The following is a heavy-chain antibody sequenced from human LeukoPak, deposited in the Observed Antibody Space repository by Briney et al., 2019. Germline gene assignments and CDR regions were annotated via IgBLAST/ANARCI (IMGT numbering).Heavy chain of an antibody. CDR1: GYTLTELS. J-gene: IGHJ4*02. V-gene: IGHV1-24*01. Sequence: ASVKVSCKVSGYTLTELSMHWVRQAPGKGLEWMGGFDPEDGETIYAQKFQGRVTMTEDTSTDTAYMELSSLRSEGTAVYYCATVGRYYDFWSGYPTDYWGQGTLVTVSS. CDR3: ATVGRYYDFWSGYPTDY. CDR2: FDPEDGET. D-gene: IGHD3-3*01.